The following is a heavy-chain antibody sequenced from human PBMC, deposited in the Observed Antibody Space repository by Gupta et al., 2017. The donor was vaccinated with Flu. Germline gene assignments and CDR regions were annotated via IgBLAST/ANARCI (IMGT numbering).Heavy chain of an antibody. CDR1: GVTFRTYA. CDR2: IIPVFGPT. CDR3: ARKGGGHCSGGSCYSFDF. Sequence: QVQLVQSGAEVKKPGSLVKVSCKASGVTFRTYAIHWVRQAPGQGLEWMGGIIPVFGPTNYAQKFQGRVTITADESTSTAYMEISSLRSEDTAVYYCARKGGGHCSGGSCYSFDFWGQGTLVTVSS. V-gene: IGHV1-69*01. J-gene: IGHJ4*02. D-gene: IGHD2-15*01.